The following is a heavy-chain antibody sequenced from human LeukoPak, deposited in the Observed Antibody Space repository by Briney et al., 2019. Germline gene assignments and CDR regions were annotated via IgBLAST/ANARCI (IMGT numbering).Heavy chain of an antibody. J-gene: IGHJ4*02. CDR1: GGSISSYY. CDR3: AREAPNPRYCSGGSCYPK. CDR2: IYTSGST. D-gene: IGHD2-15*01. V-gene: IGHV4-4*07. Sequence: SETLSLTCTVSGGSISSYYWSWIRQPAGKGLEWIGRIYTSGSTNYNPSLKSRVTMSVDTSKNQFSLKLSSVTAADTAVYYCAREAPNPRYCSGGSCYPKWGQGTLVTVSS.